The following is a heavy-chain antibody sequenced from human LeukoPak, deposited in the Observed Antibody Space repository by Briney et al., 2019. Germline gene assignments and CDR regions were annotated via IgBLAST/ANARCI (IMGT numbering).Heavy chain of an antibody. CDR2: IYYSGST. J-gene: IGHJ4*02. V-gene: IGHV4-59*01. CDR3: ARGLDFDWLLRFDY. Sequence: ETLSLTCTVSGGSISSYYWSWIRQPPGKGLEWIGYIYYSGSTNYNPSLKSRVTISVDTSKNQFSLKLSSVTAADTAVYYCARGLDFDWLLRFDYWGQGTLVTVSS. D-gene: IGHD3-9*01. CDR1: GGSISSYY.